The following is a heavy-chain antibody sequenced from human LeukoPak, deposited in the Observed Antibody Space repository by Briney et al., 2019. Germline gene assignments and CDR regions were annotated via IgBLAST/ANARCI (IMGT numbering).Heavy chain of an antibody. D-gene: IGHD1-26*01. Sequence: GVSLKISCKGAGYSFTSYWIGWVRQMPGKCLEWMGIIYPGDSDTRYSPSFQGQVTISADPSIRTAYLQWSRLQASDTAMYYCERRFGSYSYAFYIWVQGTMVTVSS. J-gene: IGHJ3*02. CDR2: IYPGDSDT. CDR3: ERRFGSYSYAFYI. V-gene: IGHV5-51*03. CDR1: GYSFTSYW.